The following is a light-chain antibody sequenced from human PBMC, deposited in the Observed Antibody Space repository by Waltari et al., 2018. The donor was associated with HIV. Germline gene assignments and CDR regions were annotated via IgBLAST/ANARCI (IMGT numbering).Light chain of an antibody. CDR1: QNIGIY. CDR2: AAS. J-gene: IGKJ5*01. V-gene: IGKV1-39*01. CDR3: QQTYSASMT. Sequence: DIQMTHSPSSLSASLGDDVTITCRASQNIGIYLNWYRQRPGRAPELLIYAASNLQTGVPGRFRGGGSGTDFILTINNVQPEDSATYLCQQTYSASMTFGQGTRL.